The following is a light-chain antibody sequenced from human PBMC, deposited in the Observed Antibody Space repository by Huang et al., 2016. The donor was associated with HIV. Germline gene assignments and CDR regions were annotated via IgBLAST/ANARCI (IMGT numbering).Light chain of an antibody. J-gene: IGKJ1*01. CDR3: QQRSDWPPWT. V-gene: IGKV3-11*01. Sequence: EIVLTQSPATLSLSPGERATLSCRASQSVRNYLAWYQQKPGQAPRLLIYDASNRATGTPARFSGSGSGTYFTLTISSLEPEDVAVYYCQQRSDWPPWTFGQGTKVEIK. CDR2: DAS. CDR1: QSVRNY.